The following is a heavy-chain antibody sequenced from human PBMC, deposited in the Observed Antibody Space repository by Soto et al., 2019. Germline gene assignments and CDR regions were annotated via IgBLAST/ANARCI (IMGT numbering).Heavy chain of an antibody. CDR2: MNPNSGNT. CDR3: ARGRGLDYDFWSGYYPVEHYYYYVMDV. J-gene: IGHJ6*02. Sequence: ASVKVSCKASGYTFTSYDINWVRQATGQGLEWMGWMNPNSGNTGYAQKFQGRVTMTRNTSISTAYMELSSLRSEDTAVYYCARGRGLDYDFWSGYYPVEHYYYYVMDVWGQGTKVTLTS. D-gene: IGHD3-3*01. CDR1: GYTFTSYD. V-gene: IGHV1-8*01.